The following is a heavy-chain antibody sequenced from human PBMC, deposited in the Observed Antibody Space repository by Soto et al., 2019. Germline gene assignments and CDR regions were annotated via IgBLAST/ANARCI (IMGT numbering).Heavy chain of an antibody. Sequence: QVQLVQSGAEVKKPGSSVKVSCKASGGTFSSHAISWVRQAPGQGLEWMGGIIPIFGTANYAQKFQGRVTITADESTSTAYMELSSLRSEDTAVYYCASLYYYDSSGPQGGRTRRYYFDYWGQGTLVTVSS. CDR2: IIPIFGTA. CDR1: GGTFSSHA. J-gene: IGHJ4*02. V-gene: IGHV1-69*01. CDR3: ASLYYYDSSGPQGGRTRRYYFDY. D-gene: IGHD3-22*01.